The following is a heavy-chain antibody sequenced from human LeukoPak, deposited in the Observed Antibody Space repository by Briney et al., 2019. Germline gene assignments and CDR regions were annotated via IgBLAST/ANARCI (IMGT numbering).Heavy chain of an antibody. CDR1: GYTFTSYA. V-gene: IGHV7-4-1*02. CDR2: INTNTGNP. CDR3: ARDRPVNLDWLLQTNYYYGMDV. Sequence: ASVKVSCKASGYTFTSYAMNWVRQAPGQGLEWMGWINTNTGNPTYAQGFTGRFVFSLDTSVSTAYLQISSLKAEDTAVYYCARDRPVNLDWLLQTNYYYGMDVWGQGTTVTVSS. J-gene: IGHJ6*02. D-gene: IGHD3-9*01.